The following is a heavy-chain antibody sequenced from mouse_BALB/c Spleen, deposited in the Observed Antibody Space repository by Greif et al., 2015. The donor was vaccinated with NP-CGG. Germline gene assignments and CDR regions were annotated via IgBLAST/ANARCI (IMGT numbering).Heavy chain of an antibody. CDR1: GYSFTGYN. D-gene: IGHD3-2*01. CDR3: ARGGRQLGLRRDFDY. J-gene: IGHJ2*01. V-gene: IGHV1-39*01. CDR2: IDPYYGGT. Sequence: EVQGVESGPELEKPGASVKISCKASGYSFTGYNMNWVKQSNGKSLEWIGNIDPYYGGTSYNQKFKGKATLTVDKSSSTAYMQLKSLTSEDAAVYYCARGGRQLGLRRDFDYWGQGTTPTVSS.